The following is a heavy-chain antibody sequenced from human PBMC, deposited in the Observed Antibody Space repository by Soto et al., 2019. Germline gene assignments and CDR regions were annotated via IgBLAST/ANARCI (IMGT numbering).Heavy chain of an antibody. CDR1: GFTFSSYS. Sequence: PGGSLRLSCAASGFTFSSYSMNWVRQAPGKGLEWVSYISSSSSTIYYADSVKGRFTISRDNAKNSLYLQMNSLRAEDTAVYYCASKGAYSSSLPDYWGQGTLVTVSS. CDR3: ASKGAYSSSLPDY. CDR2: ISSSSSTI. J-gene: IGHJ4*02. V-gene: IGHV3-48*01. D-gene: IGHD6-13*01.